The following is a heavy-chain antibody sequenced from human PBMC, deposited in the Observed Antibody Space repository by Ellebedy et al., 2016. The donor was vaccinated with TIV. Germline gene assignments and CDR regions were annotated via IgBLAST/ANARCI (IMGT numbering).Heavy chain of an antibody. CDR1: GGSISSYY. CDR3: ARDHFWSGPRPRGGGYMDV. V-gene: IGHV4-59*12. J-gene: IGHJ6*03. CDR2: IYYSGST. D-gene: IGHD3-3*02. Sequence: SETLSLTXTVSGGSISSYYWSWIRQPPGKGLEWIGYIYYSGSTNYNPSLKSRVTISVDTSKNQFSLKLSSVTAADTAVYYWARDHFWSGPRPRGGGYMDVWGKGTTVTVSS.